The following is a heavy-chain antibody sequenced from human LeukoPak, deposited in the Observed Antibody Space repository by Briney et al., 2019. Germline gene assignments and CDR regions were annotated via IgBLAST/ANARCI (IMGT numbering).Heavy chain of an antibody. CDR2: INHSECT. V-gene: IGHV4-34*01. Sequence: SDPLTLPCAVYSESYSDYYWRWLRQPTGKALEWIGEINHSECTNYNRSLKSRVTVSVDTSKNQFSLKLSSVTAADTALYYCASEEISDDFWSDYPRVGYMDVWGKGTPVTVSS. CDR1: SESYSDYY. CDR3: ASEEISDDFWSDYPRVGYMDV. J-gene: IGHJ6*03. D-gene: IGHD3-3*01.